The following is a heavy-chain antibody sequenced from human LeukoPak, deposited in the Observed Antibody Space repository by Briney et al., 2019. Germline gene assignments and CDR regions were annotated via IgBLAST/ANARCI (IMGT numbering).Heavy chain of an antibody. D-gene: IGHD2/OR15-2a*01. Sequence: ASVKVSCEPSGDTFTDYYMHWVRQAPGQGREWMGRINPNTGGTNFPQKFQGRVTMTGDTSISTAYMEVRRLRSRYTAVYYLARLEYFIDAFDIWGEGTVVTVSS. V-gene: IGHV1-2*06. CDR1: GDTFTDYY. J-gene: IGHJ3*02. CDR2: INPNTGGT. CDR3: ARLEYFIDAFDI.